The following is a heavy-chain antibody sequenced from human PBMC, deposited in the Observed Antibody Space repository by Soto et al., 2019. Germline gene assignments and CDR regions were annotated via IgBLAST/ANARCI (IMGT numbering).Heavy chain of an antibody. V-gene: IGHV3-9*01. J-gene: IGHJ4*02. CDR1: GFTFNDYA. D-gene: IGHD1-7*01. Sequence: EVQLVESGGGLVQPGRSLRLSCAASGFTFNDYATRWVRQAAGNGLEWVSGISWNSANIGYADSVKGRFNISSDNAKNSLYLQMNILLTDDTALYYCAVCRTGTTPFDFWGQGTLVTVSS. CDR2: ISWNSANI. CDR3: AVCRTGTTPFDF.